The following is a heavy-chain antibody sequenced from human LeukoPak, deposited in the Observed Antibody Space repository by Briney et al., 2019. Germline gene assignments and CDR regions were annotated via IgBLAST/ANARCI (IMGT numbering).Heavy chain of an antibody. V-gene: IGHV4-34*01. D-gene: IGHD6-19*01. J-gene: IGHJ5*02. CDR1: GGSFSGYY. CDR2: INHSGST. Sequence: SETLSLTCAVYGGSFSGYYWSWIRQPPGKGLEWIGEINHSGSTNYNPSLKSRATISVDTSKSQFSLKLSSVTAADTAVYYCARLIAVAGTGPTNWFDPWGQGTLVTVSS. CDR3: ARLIAVAGTGPTNWFDP.